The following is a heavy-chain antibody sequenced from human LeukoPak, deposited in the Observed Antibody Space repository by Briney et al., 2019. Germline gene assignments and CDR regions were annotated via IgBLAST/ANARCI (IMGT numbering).Heavy chain of an antibody. Sequence: ASVKVSCKASGYTFTNYGISWVRQAPGQGLEWMGWISAYSGYTHYAQKIQGRVTVTTEASTSTAYMELRSLTSYDAAVYYCARDAVSTTTAGGIDYWGQGTLVTVSS. CDR1: GYTFTNYG. J-gene: IGHJ4*02. CDR2: ISAYSGYT. D-gene: IGHD5/OR15-5a*01. V-gene: IGHV1-18*01. CDR3: ARDAVSTTTAGGIDY.